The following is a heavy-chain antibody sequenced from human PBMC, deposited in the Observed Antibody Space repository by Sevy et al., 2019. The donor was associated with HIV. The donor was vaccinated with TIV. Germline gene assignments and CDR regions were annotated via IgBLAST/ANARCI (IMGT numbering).Heavy chain of an antibody. CDR3: TRGYYYDSSGYSDY. D-gene: IGHD3-22*01. CDR1: GFTFGDYA. J-gene: IGHJ4*02. Sequence: GGSLRLSCTGSGFTFGDYAMSWFRQAPGMGLEWVGFIRSKDYGGATESAASVKGRFTISRDDSKSIADLQMNSLKTEETAVYYCTRGYYYDSSGYSDYWGQGTLVTVSS. V-gene: IGHV3-49*03. CDR2: IRSKDYGGAT.